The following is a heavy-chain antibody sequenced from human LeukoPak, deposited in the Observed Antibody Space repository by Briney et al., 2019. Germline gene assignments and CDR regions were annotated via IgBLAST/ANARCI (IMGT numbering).Heavy chain of an antibody. J-gene: IGHJ4*02. D-gene: IGHD2-2*01. Sequence: GGSLRLSCAASGFTVSTNFISWVRQAPGKGLEWVSVLYSDGSTSYYSDSVKGRFTISRDNSKNTLSLQMHSLRPEDTAVYYCARDRRDADNYWGQGTLVTVSS. V-gene: IGHV3-53*01. CDR2: LYSDGSTS. CDR3: ARDRRDADNY. CDR1: GFTVSTNF.